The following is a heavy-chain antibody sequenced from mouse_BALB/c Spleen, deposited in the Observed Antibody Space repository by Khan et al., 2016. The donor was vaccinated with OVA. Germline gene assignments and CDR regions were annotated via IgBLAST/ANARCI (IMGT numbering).Heavy chain of an antibody. CDR1: GYTFTNYW. V-gene: IGHV1-69*02. CDR2: IYPSDSSS. J-gene: IGHJ3*01. Sequence: QVQLKESGIELVRPGASVKLSCKASGYTFTNYWINWVKQRPGQGLEWIGNIYPSDSSSNYNQRFKEKATLTVDKSTSTAYLLLSGPTSEDSAIYYCTRKEVVGSSFAYWGQGTLVTVSA. CDR3: TRKEVVGSSFAY.